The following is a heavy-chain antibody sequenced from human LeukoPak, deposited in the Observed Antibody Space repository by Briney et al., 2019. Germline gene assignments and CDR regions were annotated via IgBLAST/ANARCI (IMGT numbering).Heavy chain of an antibody. D-gene: IGHD5-18*01. V-gene: IGHV4-39*01. CDR3: ARAGGGYSYDY. J-gene: IGHJ4*02. CDR1: GGSNSTNVYY. Sequence: SETLSLTCTVSGGSNSTNVYYWGWIRQPPGKGLEWIGSIYYSGNTYYNPSLKSRVTISVDTSKNQFSLKLSSVTAADTAVYYCARAGGGYSYDYWGQGTLVTVSS. CDR2: IYYSGNT.